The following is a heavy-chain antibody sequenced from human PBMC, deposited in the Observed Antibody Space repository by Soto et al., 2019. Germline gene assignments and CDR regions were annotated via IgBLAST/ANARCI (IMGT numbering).Heavy chain of an antibody. CDR2: ISAYNGNT. Sequence: ASVKVSCKASGYTFTSYGISWVRQAPGQGLEWMGWISAYNGNTNYAQKLQGRVTITTDTSTSTAYMELSSLRSEDTAVYYCARDWGYYGSGSYYSKSGAFDIWGQGTMVTVSS. CDR1: GYTFTSYG. J-gene: IGHJ3*02. V-gene: IGHV1-18*01. CDR3: ARDWGYYGSGSYYSKSGAFDI. D-gene: IGHD3-10*01.